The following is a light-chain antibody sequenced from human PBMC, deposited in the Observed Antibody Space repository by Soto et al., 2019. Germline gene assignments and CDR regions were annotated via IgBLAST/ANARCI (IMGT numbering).Light chain of an antibody. J-gene: IGKJ3*01. CDR1: QSVTNHF. Sequence: SVLTQSPGTLSLSPGERATLSCGASQSVTNHFLAWYQQKPGQAPRLLIYGASSRATGVPDRFSGSGSGTDFTLTISRLEPGDFAVYYCQQYGTPLFTFGPGTKVDIK. V-gene: IGKV3-20*01. CDR3: QQYGTPLFT. CDR2: GAS.